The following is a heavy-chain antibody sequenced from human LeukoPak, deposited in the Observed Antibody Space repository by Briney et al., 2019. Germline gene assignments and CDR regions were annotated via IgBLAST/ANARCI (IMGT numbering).Heavy chain of an antibody. CDR3: ARDLVVVARFNWFDP. D-gene: IGHD2-15*01. Sequence: ASVTVSCKASGYTFTGYYMHWVRQAPGQGLEWMGWINPNSGGTNYAQKFQGRVTMTRDTSISTAYMELSRLRSDDTAVYYCARDLVVVARFNWFDPWGQGTLVTVSS. CDR1: GYTFTGYY. J-gene: IGHJ5*02. V-gene: IGHV1-2*02. CDR2: INPNSGGT.